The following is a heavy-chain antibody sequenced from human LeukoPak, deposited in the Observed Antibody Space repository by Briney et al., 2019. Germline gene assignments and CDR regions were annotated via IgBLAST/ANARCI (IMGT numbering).Heavy chain of an antibody. CDR2: INTYGSST. CDR1: GFTLSRYW. CDR3: ARPVAADAFDI. J-gene: IGHJ3*02. Sequence: GGSLRLSCAASGFTLSRYWMHWVRQAPGKGLVWVSRINTYGSSTSYAGSVKGRFTISRDNAKNTLYLQMNSLRVEDTAVYYCARPVAADAFDIWGQGTMVTVSS. V-gene: IGHV3-74*01. D-gene: IGHD6-19*01.